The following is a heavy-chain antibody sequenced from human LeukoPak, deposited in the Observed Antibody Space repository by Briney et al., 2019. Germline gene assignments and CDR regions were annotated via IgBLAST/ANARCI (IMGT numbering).Heavy chain of an antibody. Sequence: ESGPTLVKPSETLSLTCTVSGGSLTGYYWSWIRQPPGKGLEWNGYIYYSGSTKYSPSLKSRVTMAVDTSTNQFSLRLTSVTAADTAVYFGARHFYGGNLDLDSWGQGTLVTVSS. D-gene: IGHD4-23*01. J-gene: IGHJ4*02. V-gene: IGHV4-59*08. CDR1: GGSLTGYY. CDR3: ARHFYGGNLDLDS. CDR2: IYYSGST.